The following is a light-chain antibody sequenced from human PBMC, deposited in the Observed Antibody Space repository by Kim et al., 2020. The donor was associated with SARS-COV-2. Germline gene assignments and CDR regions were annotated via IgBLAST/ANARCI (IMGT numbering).Light chain of an antibody. CDR3: QQYDTFPWT. J-gene: IGKJ1*01. V-gene: IGKV3-20*01. CDR1: QSVSSSK. CDR2: SAS. Sequence: SPGERATPSCRASQSVSSSKLAWYQQRPGQAPRLLIYSASYRATGIADRFSGSGSGTDFTLTISRLEPEDFAVYHCQQYDTFPWTFGQGTKVDIK.